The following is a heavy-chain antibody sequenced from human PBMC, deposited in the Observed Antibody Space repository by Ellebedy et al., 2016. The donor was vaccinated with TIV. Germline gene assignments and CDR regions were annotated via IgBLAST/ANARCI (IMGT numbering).Heavy chain of an antibody. Sequence: GESLKISCKGSGYSFTSYWIGWVRQMPGKGLEWMGIIYPGDSDTRYSPSFQGQVTISADKSISTAYLQWSSLKASDTAMYYCASPSGRGYSGYDSLDIWGQGTMVTVSS. CDR2: IYPGDSDT. CDR3: ASPSGRGYSGYDSLDI. CDR1: GYSFTSYW. D-gene: IGHD5-12*01. V-gene: IGHV5-51*01. J-gene: IGHJ3*02.